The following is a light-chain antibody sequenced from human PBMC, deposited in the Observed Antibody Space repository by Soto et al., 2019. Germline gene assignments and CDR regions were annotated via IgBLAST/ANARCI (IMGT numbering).Light chain of an antibody. CDR3: QERGGAWLS. CDR1: ESVGRY. V-gene: IGKV3-11*01. J-gene: IGKJ4*01. CDR2: VVS. Sequence: IVLTQSPATLSLSPGERATLSCRASESVGRYLAWYQQKPGQVPRLLIFVVSRRATGIPARFSGSGSGTDFTLTISSLEPEDFAVYYCQERGGAWLSFGGGTRVDIK.